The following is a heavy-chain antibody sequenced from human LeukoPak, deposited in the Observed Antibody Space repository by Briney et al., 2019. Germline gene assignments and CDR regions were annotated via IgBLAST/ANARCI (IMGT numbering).Heavy chain of an antibody. V-gene: IGHV4-59*01. CDR2: IYYSGST. CDR1: GGSISSYY. D-gene: IGHD1-26*01. CDR3: ARGRGVGATTYYYYGMDV. J-gene: IGHJ6*02. Sequence: PSETLSLTCTVSGGSISSYYWSWIRQPPGKGLEGIGYIYYSGSTNYNPSLKSRVTISVDTSKNQFSLKLSSVTAADTAVYYCARGRGVGATTYYYYGMDVWGQGTTVTVSS.